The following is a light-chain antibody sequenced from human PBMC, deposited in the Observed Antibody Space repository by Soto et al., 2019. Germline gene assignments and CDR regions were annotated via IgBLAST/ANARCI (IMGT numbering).Light chain of an antibody. V-gene: IGLV2-14*01. Sequence: QSALTQPASVSGSPGQSITISCTGTSSDVGGYNYVSWYQQHPGKAPKLMIYEVSNRPSGVSNRFSGSKSGNTASLTISVFQAEDEADYYCSSYTSSSTLVFGGGTQLTVL. CDR2: EVS. CDR3: SSYTSSSTLV. J-gene: IGLJ2*01. CDR1: SSDVGGYNY.